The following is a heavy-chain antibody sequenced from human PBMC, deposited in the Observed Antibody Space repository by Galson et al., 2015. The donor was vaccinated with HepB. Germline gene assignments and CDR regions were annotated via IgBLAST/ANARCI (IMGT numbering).Heavy chain of an antibody. J-gene: IGHJ4*02. CDR2: IWYNGSNK. CDR1: GFTFSSYG. CDR3: ARGRGVDLLWFGEPYFDY. D-gene: IGHD3-10*01. Sequence: SLRLSCAASGFTFSSYGMHWVRQAPGKGLEWVAIIWYNGSNKYYADSVKGLFTISRHNSKNTLFLQMNSLRAEDTAVYYCARGRGVDLLWFGEPYFDYWGQGTLVTVSS. V-gene: IGHV3-33*01.